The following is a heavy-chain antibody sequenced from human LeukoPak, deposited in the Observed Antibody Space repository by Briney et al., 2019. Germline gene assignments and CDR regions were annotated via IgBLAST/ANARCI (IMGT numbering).Heavy chain of an antibody. CDR2: ISSSSSYI. J-gene: IGHJ3*02. D-gene: IGHD3-22*01. CDR3: ASLPALVYYDSSGYYPLNDAFDI. V-gene: IGHV3-21*01. Sequence: NPGGSLRFSCAASGFTFSSYSMNWVRQAPGKGLEWVSSISSSSSYIYYADSVKGRFTISRDNAKNSLYLQMNSLRAEDTAVYYCASLPALVYYDSSGYYPLNDAFDIWGQGTMVTVSS. CDR1: GFTFSSYS.